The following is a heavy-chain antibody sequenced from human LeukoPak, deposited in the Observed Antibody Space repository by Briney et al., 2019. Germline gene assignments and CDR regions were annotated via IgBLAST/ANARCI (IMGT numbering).Heavy chain of an antibody. J-gene: IGHJ6*02. V-gene: IGHV3-30*04. CDR3: AKNVAEAGPLGLYYYYGMDD. D-gene: IGHD6-13*01. CDR1: GFTFSSHA. CDR2: ISYDGNIK. Sequence: PGRSLRLSCAASGFTFSSHAMHWVRQAPGKGLEWVAVISYDGNIKYYGDSVKGRFTISRDNSKNTLYLQMNLRTEDTAVYYCAKNVAEAGPLGLYYYYGMDDWGQGTTVTVSS.